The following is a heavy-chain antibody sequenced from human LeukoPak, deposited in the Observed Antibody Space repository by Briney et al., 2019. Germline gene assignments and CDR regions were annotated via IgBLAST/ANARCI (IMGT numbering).Heavy chain of an antibody. CDR2: IYYSGST. D-gene: IGHD3-22*01. CDR1: GGSISSHY. CDR3: ARDRVVSDDSSGYYPLRGDYYYMDV. V-gene: IGHV4-59*11. Sequence: SETLSLTCTVSGGSISSHYWSWIRQPPGKGLEWIGYIYYSGSTNYNPSLKSRVTISVDTSKNQFSLKLSSVTAADTAVYYCARDRVVSDDSSGYYPLRGDYYYMDVWGKGTTVTVSS. J-gene: IGHJ6*03.